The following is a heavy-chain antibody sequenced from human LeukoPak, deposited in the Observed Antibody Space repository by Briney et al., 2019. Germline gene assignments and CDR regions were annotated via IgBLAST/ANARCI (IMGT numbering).Heavy chain of an antibody. CDR2: IGSSGSTI. J-gene: IGHJ1*01. CDR1: GFTFSDYY. D-gene: IGHD6-13*01. CDR3: ATRARVAAAGAEYFQH. V-gene: IGHV3-11*01. Sequence: GGSLRLSCAPSGFTFSDYYMSWIRQAPGKGLEWVSYIGSSGSTIYYADSVKGRFTISRDNAKNSLYLQMNSLRAEDTAVYYCATRARVAAAGAEYFQHWGQGTLVTVSS.